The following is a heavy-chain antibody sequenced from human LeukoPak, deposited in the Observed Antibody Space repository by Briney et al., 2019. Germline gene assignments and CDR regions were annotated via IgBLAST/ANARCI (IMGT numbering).Heavy chain of an antibody. V-gene: IGHV3-48*03. CDR1: GFTFSSYE. D-gene: IGHD2-15*01. J-gene: IGHJ4*02. CDR3: ARDWDRGYCSGGSCVDY. Sequence: PGGSLRLSCAASGFTFSSYEMNWVRQAPGKGLEWVSYISSSGSTIYYADSVKGRFTISRDNAKNSLYLQMNSLRAEDTAAYYCARDWDRGYCSGGSCVDYWGQGTLVTVSS. CDR2: ISSSGSTI.